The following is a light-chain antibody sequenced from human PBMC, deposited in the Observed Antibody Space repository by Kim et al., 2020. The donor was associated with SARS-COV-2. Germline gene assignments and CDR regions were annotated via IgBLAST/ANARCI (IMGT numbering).Light chain of an antibody. CDR3: QQRSNWPPFT. Sequence: SQGERATLSCRASQSVSSYLAWYQQKPGQAPRLLIYDASNRATGIPARFSGSGSGTDFTLTISSLEPEDFAVYYCQQRSNWPPFTFGGGTKVDIK. CDR2: DAS. J-gene: IGKJ4*01. CDR1: QSVSSY. V-gene: IGKV3-11*01.